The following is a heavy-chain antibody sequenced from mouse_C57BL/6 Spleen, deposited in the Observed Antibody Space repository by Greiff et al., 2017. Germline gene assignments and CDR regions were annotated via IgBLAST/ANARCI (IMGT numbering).Heavy chain of an antibody. V-gene: IGHV1-81*01. D-gene: IGHD1-1*01. CDR3: ARMTTERAWFAY. CDR1: GYTFISYG. CDR2: IYPRSGNT. Sequence: VQLQQSGAELARPGASVKLSCKASGYTFISYGISWVKQRTGQGLEWIGEIYPRSGNTYYNEKFKGKATLTADKSSSTAYMELRSLTSEDSAVYFCARMTTERAWFAYWGQGTLVTVSA. J-gene: IGHJ3*01.